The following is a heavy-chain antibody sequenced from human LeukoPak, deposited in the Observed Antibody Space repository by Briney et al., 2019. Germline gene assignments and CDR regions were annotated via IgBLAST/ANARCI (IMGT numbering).Heavy chain of an antibody. CDR1: GFTFDDYA. J-gene: IGHJ4*02. V-gene: IGHV3-9*01. CDR3: AKGYYYDSGGYYNYFDY. D-gene: IGHD3-22*01. Sequence: GGSLRLSCAASGFTFDDYAMHWVRQAPGMGLEWVSGISWNSGSIGYADFVKGRFTISRDNAKNFLYLQMSSLRAEDTALYYCAKGYYYDSGGYYNYFDYWGQGTLVTVSS. CDR2: ISWNSGSI.